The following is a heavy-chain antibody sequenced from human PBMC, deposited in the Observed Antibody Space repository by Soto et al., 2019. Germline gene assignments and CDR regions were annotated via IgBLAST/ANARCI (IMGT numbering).Heavy chain of an antibody. Sequence: GESLKISCKGSGYSFTSYWISWVRQMPGKGLEWMGRIDPSDSYTNYSPSFQGHVTISADKSISTAYLQWSSLKASDTAMYYCARFPSITGTGVNYYYGMDVWGQGTTVTVSS. CDR1: GYSFTSYW. D-gene: IGHD1-7*01. V-gene: IGHV5-10-1*01. CDR3: ARFPSITGTGVNYYYGMDV. CDR2: IDPSDSYT. J-gene: IGHJ6*02.